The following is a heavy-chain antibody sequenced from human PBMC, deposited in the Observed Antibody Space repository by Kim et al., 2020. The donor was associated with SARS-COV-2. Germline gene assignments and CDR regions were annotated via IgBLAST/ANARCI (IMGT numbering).Heavy chain of an antibody. CDR1: GFTFSSYA. V-gene: IGHV3-23*01. CDR2: ISGSGGST. J-gene: IGHJ2*01. D-gene: IGHD3-10*01. CDR3: AKKIQYYGSGSYTYHSPYFGRGRSYWYFDR. Sequence: GGSLRLSCAASGFTFSSYAMSWVRQAPGKGLEWVSAISGSGGSTYYADSVKGRFTISRDNSKNTLYLQMNSLRAEDTAVYYCAKKIQYYGSGSYTYHSPYFGRGRSYWYFDRWGRGTLITVSS.